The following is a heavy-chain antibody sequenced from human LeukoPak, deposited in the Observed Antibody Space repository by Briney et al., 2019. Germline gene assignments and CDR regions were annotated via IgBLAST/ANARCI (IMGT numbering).Heavy chain of an antibody. CDR3: AKRTSYSGSYPHFDY. Sequence: QPGGSLRLSCVASGFTFSSYGMIWVRQAPGRGLEWVSSISDDGVSTYYADSVRGRFTISRDNSKNTFYLQMNNLRAEDTALYYCAKRTSYSGSYPHFDYWGQGTLVTVSS. D-gene: IGHD1-26*01. CDR1: GFTFSSYG. V-gene: IGHV3-23*01. J-gene: IGHJ4*02. CDR2: ISDDGVST.